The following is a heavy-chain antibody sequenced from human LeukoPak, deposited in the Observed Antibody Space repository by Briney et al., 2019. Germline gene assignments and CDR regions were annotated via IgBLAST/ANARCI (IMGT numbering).Heavy chain of an antibody. CDR3: ARVRTSQYYYYYMDV. Sequence: PSDTLSLTCTVSGGSISSYYWSWIRQPAGKGLEWIGRIYTSGSTNYNPSLKSRVTMSVDTSKNQFSLKLSSVTAADTAVYYCARVRTSQYYYYYMDVWGKGTTVTVSS. V-gene: IGHV4-4*07. J-gene: IGHJ6*03. CDR1: GGSISSYY. CDR2: IYTSGST.